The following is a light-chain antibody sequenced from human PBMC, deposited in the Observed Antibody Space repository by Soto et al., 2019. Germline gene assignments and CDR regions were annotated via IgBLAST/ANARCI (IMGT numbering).Light chain of an antibody. CDR2: AAS. V-gene: IGKV3-20*01. J-gene: IGKJ1*01. CDR3: QQYGSSPRT. CDR1: QSVRSNY. Sequence: EFVFTQSAGTLSFSPVEVAALSFMASQSVRSNYLAWYLQRPGQAPRLLIYAASTRATGIPERFSGSGSVTDFTLTISRLEPEDFAVYFCQQYGSSPRTFGQGTKVDIK.